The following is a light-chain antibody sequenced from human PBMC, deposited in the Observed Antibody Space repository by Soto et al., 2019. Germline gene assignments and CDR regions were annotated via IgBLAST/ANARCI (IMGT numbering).Light chain of an antibody. V-gene: IGLV1-47*02. CDR2: SHN. CDR3: ATWDDDVSGVV. Sequence: QSVLPQTPSVSGTPGQTVTISCSGSSSNIGRNYVYWYQQLLGAAPKLLMYSHNIRPSGVPDRFSASTSGTSASLVISGLRAEDEADYHCATWDDDVSGVVFGGGTKVTVL. CDR1: SSNIGRNY. J-gene: IGLJ2*01.